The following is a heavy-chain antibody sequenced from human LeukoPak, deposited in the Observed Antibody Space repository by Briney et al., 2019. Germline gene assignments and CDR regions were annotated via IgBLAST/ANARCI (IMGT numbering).Heavy chain of an antibody. CDR1: GFSFSIYG. J-gene: IGHJ4*02. Sequence: PGGSLRLSCAASGFSFSIYGMHWVRQAPGKGLEWVAVISHDGKNDYFADSVKGRFTISRDNSKNTLYLQMNSLTTEDTAVYYCARGRGSYPTYYFGYWGQGALVTVSS. CDR3: ARGRGSYPTYYFGY. CDR2: ISHDGKND. V-gene: IGHV3-30*03. D-gene: IGHD1-26*01.